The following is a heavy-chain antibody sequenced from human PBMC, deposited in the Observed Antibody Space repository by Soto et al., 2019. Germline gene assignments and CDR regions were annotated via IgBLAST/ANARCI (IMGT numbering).Heavy chain of an antibody. J-gene: IGHJ6*02. CDR3: AKVGARYHPYYYGMDV. D-gene: IGHD1-20*01. Sequence: PGGSLRLSCAASGFTFDDYAMHWVRQAPGKGLEWVSGISWNSGSIGYADSVKGRFTISRDNAKNSLYLQMNSLRAEDTALYYCAKVGARYHPYYYGMDVWGQGTTVTVSS. V-gene: IGHV3-9*01. CDR2: ISWNSGSI. CDR1: GFTFDDYA.